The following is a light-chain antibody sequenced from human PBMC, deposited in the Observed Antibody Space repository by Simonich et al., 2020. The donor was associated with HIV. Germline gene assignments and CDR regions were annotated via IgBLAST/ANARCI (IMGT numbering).Light chain of an antibody. CDR3: CSYAGSSTWV. CDR2: EAN. CDR1: SSDVGSYNL. J-gene: IGLJ3*02. V-gene: IGLV2-23*01. Sequence: QSALTQPVSVSGSPGQSITISCTGTSSDVGSYNLVSWYQQHPGKAPKLMLYEANKRPSGVSNRFSGSKSGNTSSLTISGLQAEDEADYYCCSYAGSSTWVFGGGTKLTVL.